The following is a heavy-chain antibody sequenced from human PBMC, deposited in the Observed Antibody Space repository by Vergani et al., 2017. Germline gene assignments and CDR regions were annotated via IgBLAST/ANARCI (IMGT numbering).Heavy chain of an antibody. V-gene: IGHV4-34*01. D-gene: IGHD4-17*01. CDR2: NNHSGST. J-gene: IGHJ5*02. Sequence: QVQLQQWGAGLLKPSETLSLTCAVYGGSFSGYYWSWIRQPPGKGLEWIGENNHSGSTNYNPSLKSRVTISVDTSKNQFSLKLSSLTAADTAVYYCARKRAYVAYPRWFDPWGQGTLVTVSS. CDR3: ARKRAYVAYPRWFDP. CDR1: GGSFSGYY.